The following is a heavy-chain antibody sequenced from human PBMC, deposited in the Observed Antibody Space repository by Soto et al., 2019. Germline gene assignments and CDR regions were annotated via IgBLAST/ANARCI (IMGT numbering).Heavy chain of an antibody. D-gene: IGHD3-3*01. V-gene: IGHV3-9*01. J-gene: IGHJ4*02. Sequence: EVQLVESGGGLVQPGRSLRLSCAASGFTFDDYAMHWVRQAPGKGLEWVSGISWNSGSIGYADSVKGRFTISRDNAKNSLYLQMNSLRAEDTALYYCAKDILHYDFWSGRGRGNYFDYWGQGTLVTVSS. CDR2: ISWNSGSI. CDR1: GFTFDDYA. CDR3: AKDILHYDFWSGRGRGNYFDY.